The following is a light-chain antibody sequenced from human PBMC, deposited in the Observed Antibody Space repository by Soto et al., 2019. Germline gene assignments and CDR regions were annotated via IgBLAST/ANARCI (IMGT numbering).Light chain of an antibody. CDR3: QQYNNWPL. Sequence: EIVMTQSPATLSVSPGERATLSCRSSQSVSSNLAWYQQKPGQAPRLLIYGASTRATGIPARFSGSGSGTEFTLTISSRHSEDFAVYYCQQYNNWPLFGGGTKVDIK. J-gene: IGKJ4*01. V-gene: IGKV3-15*01. CDR2: GAS. CDR1: QSVSSN.